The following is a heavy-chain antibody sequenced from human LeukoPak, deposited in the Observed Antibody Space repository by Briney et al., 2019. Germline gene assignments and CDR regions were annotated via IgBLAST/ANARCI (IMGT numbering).Heavy chain of an antibody. V-gene: IGHV3-21*01. CDR1: GFTFSSYS. CDR3: ARDSITGTPAAFDI. D-gene: IGHD1-20*01. CDR2: ISSSSSYI. Sequence: GGSLRLSGAASGFTFSSYSMNWVRQAPGKGLEWVSSISSSSSYIYYADSVKGRFTISRDNAKNSLYLQMNSLRAEDTAVYYCARDSITGTPAAFDIWGQGTMVTVSS. J-gene: IGHJ3*02.